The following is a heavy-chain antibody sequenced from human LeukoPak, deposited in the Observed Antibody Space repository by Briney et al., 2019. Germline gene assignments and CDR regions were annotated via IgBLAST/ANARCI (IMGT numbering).Heavy chain of an antibody. CDR3: ARGAGFDYDSSGYVN. CDR2: ISSSSSCI. Sequence: GGSLRLSCAASGFTFSSYSMNWVRQAPGKGLEWVSSISSSSSCIYYADSVKGRFTISRDNAKNSLYLQMNSLRAEDTAVYYCARGAGFDYDSSGYVNWGQGTLVTVSS. V-gene: IGHV3-21*01. J-gene: IGHJ4*02. D-gene: IGHD3-22*01. CDR1: GFTFSSYS.